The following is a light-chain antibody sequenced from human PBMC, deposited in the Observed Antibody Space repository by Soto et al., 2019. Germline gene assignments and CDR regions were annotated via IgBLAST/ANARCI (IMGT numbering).Light chain of an antibody. CDR2: RNN. Sequence: QSVLTQPPSASGTPGQRCTISCSGSSANIGSNYRYWYQQLPGTAHNLVIDRNNQRPSGVPDRFSGSRSGPSASLAISGLRSEDEDYYYCTAWDVRQGGYVVFGGGTTLTVL. CDR1: SANIGSNY. V-gene: IGLV1-47*01. CDR3: TAWDVRQGGYVV. J-gene: IGLJ2*01.